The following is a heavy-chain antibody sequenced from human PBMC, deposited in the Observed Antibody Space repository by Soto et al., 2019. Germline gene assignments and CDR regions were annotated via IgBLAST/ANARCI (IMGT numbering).Heavy chain of an antibody. V-gene: IGHV1-46*01. CDR3: ARAPPLYYYGCRSNSVDP. Sequence: ASVKVSCEASGYTFTSYYMHWGRQATGQGLEWMGIINPSGGSTSYAQKFQGRVTMTRDKSTSTVYMELSSLSADDTAVYYRARAPPLYYYGCRSNSVDPCGHGTLDTVS. J-gene: IGHJ5*02. D-gene: IGHD3-10*01. CDR2: INPSGGST. CDR1: GYTFTSYY.